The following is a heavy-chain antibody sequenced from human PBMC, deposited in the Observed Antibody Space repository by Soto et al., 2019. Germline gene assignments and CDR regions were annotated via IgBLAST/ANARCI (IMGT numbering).Heavy chain of an antibody. CDR3: ARGIWVATTASYYFDN. CDR1: GYTFTSYG. V-gene: IGHV1-18*01. J-gene: IGHJ4*02. Sequence: ASVKVSFKASGYTFTSYGISWVRQAPGQGLEWMGWISAYNGNTNYAQKLQGRVTMTTDTSTSTAYMDLRSLTSEDTAVYYCARGIWVATTASYYFDNWGQGTQVTGSS. CDR2: ISAYNGNT. D-gene: IGHD5-12*01.